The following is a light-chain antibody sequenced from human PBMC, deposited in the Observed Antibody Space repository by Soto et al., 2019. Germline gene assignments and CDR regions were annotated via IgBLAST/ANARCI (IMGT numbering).Light chain of an antibody. Sequence: VLTQSPGTLYFSPGDRATLSCRASQSVGNSHVAWYQQRRGLPPRLLIYGADNRATGIPDRFSGSGSGADFTLTISRLEPEDFAVYFCHQYGNSPPGTFGQGTRLEIK. CDR2: GAD. CDR3: HQYGNSPPGT. V-gene: IGKV3-20*01. CDR1: QSVGNSH. J-gene: IGKJ5*01.